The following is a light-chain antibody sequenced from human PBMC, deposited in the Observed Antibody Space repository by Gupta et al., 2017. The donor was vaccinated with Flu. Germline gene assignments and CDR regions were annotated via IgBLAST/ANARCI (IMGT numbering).Light chain of an antibody. J-gene: IGKJ1*01. CDR2: GAS. Sequence: ERVTLSCRASQSISSSFLAWYQQKPGQAPRLLIYGASSRATGIPDRFSGSGSGTDFTLTITRLAPEDSAMYYCQQYDTSPRTFGQGTKVEI. CDR1: QSISSSF. CDR3: QQYDTSPRT. V-gene: IGKV3-20*01.